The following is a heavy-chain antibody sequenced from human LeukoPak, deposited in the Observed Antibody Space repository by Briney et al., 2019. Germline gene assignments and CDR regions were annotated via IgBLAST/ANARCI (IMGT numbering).Heavy chain of an antibody. Sequence: GGSLRLSCAASGVTVSNNYMSWVRQGPGKGLEWVSVIHSGGTTNYADSVQGRFTISRDNSKTTVYLHMNSLRAEDTAVYYCARDSDSGYGPFASWGQGTLVTVSS. J-gene: IGHJ4*02. CDR3: ARDSDSGYGPFAS. CDR2: IHSGGTT. CDR1: GVTVSNNY. D-gene: IGHD5-12*01. V-gene: IGHV3-53*01.